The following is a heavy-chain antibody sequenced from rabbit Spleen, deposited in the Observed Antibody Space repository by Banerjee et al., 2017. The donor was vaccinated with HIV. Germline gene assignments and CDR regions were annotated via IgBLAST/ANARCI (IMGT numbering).Heavy chain of an antibody. CDR1: GFSFSSRYY. J-gene: IGHJ4*01. V-gene: IGHV1S45*01. CDR3: ASSSDSNDRFNL. D-gene: IGHD8-1*01. CDR2: IVTSGGST. Sequence: QEQLEESGGGLVQPEGSLTLTCTASGFSFSSRYYMCWVRQAPGKGLEWIGCIVTSGGSTYYASWAKGRFTISKTSSTVDLKMTSLTAADTATYFCASSSDSNDRFNLWGPGTL.